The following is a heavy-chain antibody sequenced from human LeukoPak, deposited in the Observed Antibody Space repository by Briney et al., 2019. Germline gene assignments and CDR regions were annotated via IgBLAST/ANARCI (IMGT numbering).Heavy chain of an antibody. Sequence: SETLSLTCAVSGYSISSSNWWGWIRQPPGKGLEWIGYIYYSGSTYYNPSLKSRVTMSVDTSKNQFSLKLSSVTAVDTAVYCCARAKAGVTGVHDYWGQGTLVTVSS. CDR3: ARAKAGVTGVHDY. CDR1: GYSISSSNW. V-gene: IGHV4-28*03. D-gene: IGHD3-10*01. CDR2: IYYSGST. J-gene: IGHJ4*02.